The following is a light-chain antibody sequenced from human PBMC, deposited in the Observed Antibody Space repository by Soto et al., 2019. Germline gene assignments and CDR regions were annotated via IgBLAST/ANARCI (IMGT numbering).Light chain of an antibody. CDR2: EVS. Sequence: QSVLTQPASVSGSPGQSITISCTGSGSDVGSYTSVSWYQQHPGNAPKLMIYEVSNRPSGVSRRFSVSKSGNTASLTISGLQAEDEAHYYCNSYTSDNRDYVFGTGTKVTVL. CDR1: GSDVGSYTS. V-gene: IGLV2-14*01. CDR3: NSYTSDNRDYV. J-gene: IGLJ1*01.